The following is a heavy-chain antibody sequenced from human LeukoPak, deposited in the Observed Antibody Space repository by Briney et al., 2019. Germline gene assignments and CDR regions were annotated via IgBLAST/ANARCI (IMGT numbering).Heavy chain of an antibody. CDR3: ARGYLAETNHYYGMDV. Sequence: ASVKVSCKASGYTFTSYDINWVRQATGQGLEWMGWMNPNSGNTGYAQKFQGRVTMTRNTSISTAYMELSSLRSEDTAVYYCARGYLAETNHYYGMDVWGQGTTVTVSS. CDR2: MNPNSGNT. V-gene: IGHV1-8*01. D-gene: IGHD6-13*01. CDR1: GYTFTSYD. J-gene: IGHJ6*02.